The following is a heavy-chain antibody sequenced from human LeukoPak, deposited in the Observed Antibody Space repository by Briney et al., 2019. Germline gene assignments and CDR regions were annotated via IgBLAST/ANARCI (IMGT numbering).Heavy chain of an antibody. D-gene: IGHD3-16*01. CDR3: AKASWVSTADAVL. CDR2: LRGNGDA. V-gene: IGHV3-23*01. CDR1: GFTFSSYA. J-gene: IGHJ4*02. Sequence: GGSLRLSCVASGFTFSSYAMSWVRETPARGLEWVSSLRGNGDAFYADSVKGRFTLSSDESRNTAYLQLNKLRVEDTAIYYCAKASWVSTADAVLWGQGTVVTVSS.